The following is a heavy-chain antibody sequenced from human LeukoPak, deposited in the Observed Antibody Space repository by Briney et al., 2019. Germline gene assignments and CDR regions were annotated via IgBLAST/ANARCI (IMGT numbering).Heavy chain of an antibody. D-gene: IGHD1-26*01. J-gene: IGHJ4*02. Sequence: GESLKISCKGSGYSFTSYWIAWVRQIPGKGLEWMGIYYPGDSDTRYSTSFQGQVTISADKSISTAYLQWSSLKASDTAMYYCARPRRVGAIWGGSDYWGQGTLVTVSS. CDR2: YYPGDSDT. V-gene: IGHV5-51*01. CDR1: GYSFTSYW. CDR3: ARPRRVGAIWGGSDY.